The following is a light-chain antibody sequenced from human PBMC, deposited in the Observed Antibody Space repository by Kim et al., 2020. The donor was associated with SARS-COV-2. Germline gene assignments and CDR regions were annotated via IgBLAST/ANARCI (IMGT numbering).Light chain of an antibody. CDR2: DAS. J-gene: IGKJ5*01. V-gene: IGKV1-5*01. CDR3: QQHSTYPIT. Sequence: ASAGDRVTIPCRASQSSGGWLAWYQQKPGKAPKLLIYDASSVESGVPARFSGSGSGTEFTLPISSLQPDDSATYYCQQHSTYPITFGQGTRLEIK. CDR1: QSSGGW.